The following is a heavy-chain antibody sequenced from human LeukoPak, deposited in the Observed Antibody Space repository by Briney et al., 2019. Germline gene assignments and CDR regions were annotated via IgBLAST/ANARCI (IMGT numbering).Heavy chain of an antibody. Sequence: GASVKVSCKASGYTFTSYGISWVRQAPGQGLEWMGWISAYNGNTNYAQKFQGRVTITADESTSTAYMELSSLRSEDTAVYYCARSLTPWDSSGSKGDYWGQGTLVTVSS. V-gene: IGHV1-18*01. D-gene: IGHD3-22*01. CDR2: ISAYNGNT. CDR1: GYTFTSYG. J-gene: IGHJ4*02. CDR3: ARSLTPWDSSGSKGDY.